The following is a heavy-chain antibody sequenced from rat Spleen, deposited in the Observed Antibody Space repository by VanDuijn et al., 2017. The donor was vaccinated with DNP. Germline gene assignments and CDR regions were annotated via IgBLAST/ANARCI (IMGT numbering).Heavy chain of an antibody. V-gene: IGHV5-7*01. CDR3: VSRPPPTRGPFDY. D-gene: IGHD1-4*01. J-gene: IGHJ2*01. Sequence: EVQLVESGGGLVQPGRSLKLSCIASGFTFSDHNMAWVRQAPKKGLEWVAIISYDGRDTYYRVSVKGRFTISRDNAKSTLYLQMDSLRSEDTAAYYCVSRPPPTRGPFDYWGQGVTVTVSS. CDR1: GFTFSDHN. CDR2: ISYDGRDT.